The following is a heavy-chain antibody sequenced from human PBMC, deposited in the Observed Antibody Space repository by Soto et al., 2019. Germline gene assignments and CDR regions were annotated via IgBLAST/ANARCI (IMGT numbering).Heavy chain of an antibody. D-gene: IGHD3-3*01. CDR3: ANSGLRYYDFWSGYPVPDY. J-gene: IGHJ4*02. V-gene: IGHV1-18*01. Sequence: ASVKVSCKASGYTFTSYGISWVRQAPGQGLEWMGWISAYNGNTNYAQKLQGRVTMTTDTSTSTAYMELRSLRAEDTAVYYCANSGLRYYDFWSGYPVPDYWGQGTLVTVSS. CDR1: GYTFTSYG. CDR2: ISAYNGNT.